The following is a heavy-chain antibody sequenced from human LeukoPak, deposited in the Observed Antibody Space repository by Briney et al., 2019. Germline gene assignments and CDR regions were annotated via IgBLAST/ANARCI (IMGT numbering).Heavy chain of an antibody. CDR1: GFTFSSYA. CDR2: ISYDGSNK. Sequence: PGGSLRLSCAASGFTFSSYAMHWVRQAPGKGLEWVAVISYDGSNKYCADSVKGRFTISRDNSKSTLYLQMNSLRVEDTAVYYCAAERGRITMIVVRSLDYWGQGTLVTVSS. CDR3: AAERGRITMIVVRSLDY. J-gene: IGHJ4*02. D-gene: IGHD3-22*01. V-gene: IGHV3-30-3*01.